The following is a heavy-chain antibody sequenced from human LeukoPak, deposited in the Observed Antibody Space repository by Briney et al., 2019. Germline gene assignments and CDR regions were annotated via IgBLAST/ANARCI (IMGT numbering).Heavy chain of an antibody. J-gene: IGHJ3*02. D-gene: IGHD3-9*01. Sequence: ASVKVSCKASGGTFSSYAISWVRQAPGQGLEWMGGIIPIFGTANYAQKFQGRATITADESTSTAYMELSSLRSEDTAVYYCARAPVNYDILTGYYKGGAFDIWGQGTVVTVSS. CDR2: IIPIFGTA. CDR1: GGTFSSYA. V-gene: IGHV1-69*13. CDR3: ARAPVNYDILTGYYKGGAFDI.